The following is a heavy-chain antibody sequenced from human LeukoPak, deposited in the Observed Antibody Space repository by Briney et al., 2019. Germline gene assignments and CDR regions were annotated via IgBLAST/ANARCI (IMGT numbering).Heavy chain of an antibody. V-gene: IGHV3-7*01. CDR2: IKQDGSTK. J-gene: IGHJ4*02. D-gene: IGHD1-26*01. Sequence: GGSLRLSCAASGFTFANSWMAWVRQAPGKGLEWVANIKQDGSTKHYADSLKGRFTISKDNPKNSLFLQMNNLRADDTAIYYCTRDTIGSLDYWGQGILVTVAS. CDR1: GFTFANSW. CDR3: TRDTIGSLDY.